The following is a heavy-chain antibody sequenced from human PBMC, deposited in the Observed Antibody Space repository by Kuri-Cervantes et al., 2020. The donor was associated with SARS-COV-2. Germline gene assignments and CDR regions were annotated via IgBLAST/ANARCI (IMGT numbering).Heavy chain of an antibody. CDR3: AAVPPSIRYSGYDGYYFDY. Sequence: GGSLRLSCAASGFTFSSYAMHWVRQAPGKGLEWVAVISYDGSNQYYADSVKGRFTISRDNSKNTLFLQVNSLRAEDTAVYYCAAVPPSIRYSGYDGYYFDYWGQGTLVTVSS. CDR2: ISYDGSNQ. CDR1: GFTFSSYA. V-gene: IGHV3-30*01. D-gene: IGHD5-12*01. J-gene: IGHJ4*02.